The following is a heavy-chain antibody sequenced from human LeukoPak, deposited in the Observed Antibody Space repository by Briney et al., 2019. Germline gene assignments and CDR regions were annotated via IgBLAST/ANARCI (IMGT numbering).Heavy chain of an antibody. CDR2: FDWADDK. CDR3: ARMGRYPDWFLDY. V-gene: IGHV2-70*04. J-gene: IGHJ4*02. CDR1: VISLSTIGIR. D-gene: IGHD3-9*01. Sequence: SGPALVKPTQTLTLTCTFSVISLSTIGIRLSWIPKPPGKALAWLARFDWADDKFYSTALKTRLTISKDTSKNQVVLTMTNMDPVDTATYYCARMGRYPDWFLDYWGQGTLVTVSS.